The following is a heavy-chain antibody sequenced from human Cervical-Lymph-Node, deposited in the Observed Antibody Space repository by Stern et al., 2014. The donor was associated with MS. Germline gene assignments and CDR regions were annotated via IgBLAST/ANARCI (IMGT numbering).Heavy chain of an antibody. CDR2: IGVDSDAT. V-gene: IGHV3-23*04. Sequence: EDQLVESGGGLVQPGGSLTLSCGASGFSLSKSAMTWVRQSPGRGLEWVSAIGVDSDATYYIDSVKGRFTISRDNSRNIVTLQMNSVRVDDTARYYCARGLDNFDLWGQGSLVTVSS. CDR1: GFSLSKSA. CDR3: ARGLDNFDL. J-gene: IGHJ4*02. D-gene: IGHD3/OR15-3a*01.